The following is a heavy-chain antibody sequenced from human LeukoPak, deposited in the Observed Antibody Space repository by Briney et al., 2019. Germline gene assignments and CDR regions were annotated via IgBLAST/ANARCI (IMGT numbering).Heavy chain of an antibody. J-gene: IGHJ4*02. V-gene: IGHV3-23*01. CDR1: GFTFRSYG. CDR3: AKLEN. D-gene: IGHD1-1*01. Sequence: GGSLRLSCAAAGFTFRSYGMTWVRQAPGKGLEWVSSITGRGDSTYYADSVKGRFLIPRDNSKNTLYLQMNSLRAEDTAIYYCAKLENWGQGTLVTVSS. CDR2: ITGRGDST.